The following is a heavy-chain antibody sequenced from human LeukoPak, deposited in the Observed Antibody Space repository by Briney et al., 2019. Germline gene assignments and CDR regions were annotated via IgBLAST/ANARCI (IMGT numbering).Heavy chain of an antibody. CDR2: INPNSGGT. CDR1: GYTFTGYY. D-gene: IGHD5-24*01. V-gene: IGHV1-2*02. J-gene: IGHJ3*02. Sequence: ASVKVSCKASGYTFTGYYMHWVRQAPGQGLEWMGWINPNSGGTNYAQKFQGRVTVTSDTSARTVYMELSSLRSEDTAVYYCARIRDGYNDAYDIWGQGTVVTVPS. CDR3: ARIRDGYNDAYDI.